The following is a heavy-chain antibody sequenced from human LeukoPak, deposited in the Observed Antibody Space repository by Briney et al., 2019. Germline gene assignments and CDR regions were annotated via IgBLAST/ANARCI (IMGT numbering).Heavy chain of an antibody. V-gene: IGHV1-2*02. CDR2: INPNSGGT. CDR3: ARDAVPAAIYYYYYYMDV. CDR1: GYTFTGYY. J-gene: IGHJ6*03. D-gene: IGHD2-2*01. Sequence: ASVTVSCKASGYTFTGYYMHWVRQAPGQGLEWMGWINPNSGGTNYAQKFQGRVTMTRDTSISTAYMELSRLRSDDTAVYYCARDAVPAAIYYYYYYMDVWGKGTTVTVSS.